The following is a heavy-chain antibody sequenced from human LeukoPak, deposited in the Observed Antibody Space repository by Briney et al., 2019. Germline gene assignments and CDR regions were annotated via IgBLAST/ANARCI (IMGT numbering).Heavy chain of an antibody. V-gene: IGHV3-74*01. J-gene: IGHJ1*01. CDR1: GFTFSEAW. CDR2: INNDGSTT. D-gene: IGHD3-10*01. Sequence: GESLKISCAASGFTFSEAWMHWVRQAPGKGLVWVSRINNDGSTTRYADSVKGRFTISRDNAKNTLYLQMSSLRAEDTAVYYCARVSGPGMNEYFHLWGQGTLVTVSS. CDR3: ARVSGPGMNEYFHL.